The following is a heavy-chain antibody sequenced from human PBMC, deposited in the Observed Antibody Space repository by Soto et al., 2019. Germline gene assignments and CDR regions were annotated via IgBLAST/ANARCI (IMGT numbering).Heavy chain of an antibody. D-gene: IGHD3-16*01. CDR3: ARTRFHYALW. CDR1: GFSFSDYF. V-gene: IGHV3-11*01. CDR2: ISSSSGAT. Sequence: PGGSLRLSCAVSGFSFSDYFMSWIRQVPGKGLEWVAYISSSSGATFYADSVKGRFTISRDNAKDSLYLQMNSVRAGDTAVYFCARTRFHYALWWGQGTQVTVSS. J-gene: IGHJ4*02.